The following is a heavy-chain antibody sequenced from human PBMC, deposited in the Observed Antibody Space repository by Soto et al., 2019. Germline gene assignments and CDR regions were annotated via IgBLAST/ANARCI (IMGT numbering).Heavy chain of an antibody. Sequence: PGGSLRLSCAAVGLTFSDYYMSWVRQAPGKGLEYVSVISSNGGSTYYANSVKDRFTISRDNSKNTLYLQMGSLRAEDMAVYYCAREGDSSDYYYTFPIGYFDYWGQGSLVTVSS. CDR3: AREGDSSDYYYTFPIGYFDY. J-gene: IGHJ4*02. D-gene: IGHD3-22*01. CDR1: GLTFSDYY. V-gene: IGHV3-64*01. CDR2: ISSNGGST.